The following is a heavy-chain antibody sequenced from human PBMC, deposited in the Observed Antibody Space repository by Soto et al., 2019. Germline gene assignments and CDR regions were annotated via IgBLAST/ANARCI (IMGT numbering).Heavy chain of an antibody. J-gene: IGHJ4*02. CDR1: GDTFNFYT. V-gene: IGHV1-69*02. D-gene: IGHD3-10*01. CDR2: INPMLGMS. CDR3: ATNYGSGSTHFDY. Sequence: QVQLVQSGAEVKKPGSSVRVSCTASGDTFNFYTISWVRQVPGQGPEWMGRINPMLGMSNYAQKFQGRVTIMADKSTSTVYMNLSGLTSEDTAVYYCATNYGSGSTHFDYWGQGTLVTVSS.